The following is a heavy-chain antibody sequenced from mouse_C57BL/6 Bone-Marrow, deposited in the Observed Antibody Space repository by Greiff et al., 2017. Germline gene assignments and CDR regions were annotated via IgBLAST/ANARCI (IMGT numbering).Heavy chain of an antibody. CDR3: ARGRAYYSNYGRGLFAY. Sequence: EVQLQQSGPELVKPGASVKISCKASGYSFTDYNMNWVKQSNGKSLEWIGVINPNYGTTSYNQKFKGKATLTVDKSSSTAYMQLNRLTSEDSAVYYCARGRAYYSNYGRGLFAYWGQGTLVTVSA. CDR2: INPNYGTT. D-gene: IGHD2-5*01. V-gene: IGHV1-39*01. J-gene: IGHJ3*01. CDR1: GYSFTDYN.